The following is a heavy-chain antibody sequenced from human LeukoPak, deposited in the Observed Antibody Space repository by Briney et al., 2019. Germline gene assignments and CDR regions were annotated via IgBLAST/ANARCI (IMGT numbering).Heavy chain of an antibody. Sequence: GGSLRLSCAASGFTFSSYGMHWVRQAPGKGLERVAVIWYDGSNKYYGDSAKGRFTISRDNSKKTLYLQMNSLRVEGTAVYYCARGDGYNDAEYLQHWGQGTLVTVS. J-gene: IGHJ1*01. CDR1: GFTFSSYG. CDR2: IWYDGSNK. V-gene: IGHV3-33*01. D-gene: IGHD5-24*01. CDR3: ARGDGYNDAEYLQH.